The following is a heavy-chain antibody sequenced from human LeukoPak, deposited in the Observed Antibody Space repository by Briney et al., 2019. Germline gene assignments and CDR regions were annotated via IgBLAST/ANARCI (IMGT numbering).Heavy chain of an antibody. J-gene: IGHJ3*02. D-gene: IGHD5-12*01. CDR1: DYSINSGYY. V-gene: IGHV4-38-2*02. Sequence: SETLSLNCSVSDYSINSGYYWGWIRQPPGKGLEWIGSIYQSGHTYYNPSLKSRVTISVDTSKNQFSLELNSVIAADTAVYYCARQVATKGEWAFDIWGQGTLVTVSS. CDR2: IYQSGHT. CDR3: ARQVATKGEWAFDI.